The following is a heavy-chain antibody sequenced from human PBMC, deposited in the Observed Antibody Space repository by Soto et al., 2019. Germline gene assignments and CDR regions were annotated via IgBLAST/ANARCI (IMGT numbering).Heavy chain of an antibody. CDR1: SGSFSGYY. D-gene: IGHD2-8*02. V-gene: IGHV4-34*01. CDR2: INHSGST. CDR3: ARDKITGLFDY. Sequence: QVQLQQWGAGLLKPSETLSLTCAVYSGSFSGYYWTWIRQPPGTGLEWIGEINHSGSTNYNPSLTSRVTISVDTPTNPFSLKLTSVTAADTAVYYWARDKITGLFDYWGQGTLVTVSS. J-gene: IGHJ4*02.